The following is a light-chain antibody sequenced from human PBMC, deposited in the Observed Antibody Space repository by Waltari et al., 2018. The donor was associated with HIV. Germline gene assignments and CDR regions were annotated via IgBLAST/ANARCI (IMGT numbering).Light chain of an antibody. V-gene: IGLV2-11*01. CDR1: DSDIGTYDF. J-gene: IGLJ2*01. CDR2: DVT. CDR3: CSFSPTQTGTNNFV. Sequence: QPGLAQPRSVCGSPGQPVTMFCSGNDSDIGTYDFVSWYQQHPDRAPRLIIYDVTQRPSGFPDRFSGSKSGNVASLTITALQPDDEADYYCCSFSPTQTGTNNFVFGGGTKLTVL.